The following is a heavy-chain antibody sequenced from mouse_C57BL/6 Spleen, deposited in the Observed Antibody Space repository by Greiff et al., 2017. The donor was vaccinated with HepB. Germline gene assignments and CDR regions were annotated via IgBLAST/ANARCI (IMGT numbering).Heavy chain of an antibody. CDR1: GYTFTSYW. V-gene: IGHV1-64*01. CDR2: IHPNSGST. CDR3: ARGHYYAMDY. Sequence: QVQLQQPGAELVKPGASVKLSCKASGYTFTSYWMHWVKQRPGQGLEWIGMIHPNSGSTNYNEKLKSKATLTVDKSSSTAYMQLSSLTSEDSAVYYCARGHYYAMDYWGQGTSVTVSS. J-gene: IGHJ4*01.